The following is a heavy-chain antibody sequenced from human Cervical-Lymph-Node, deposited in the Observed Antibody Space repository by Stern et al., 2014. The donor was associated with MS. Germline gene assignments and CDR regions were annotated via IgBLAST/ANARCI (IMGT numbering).Heavy chain of an antibody. D-gene: IGHD4-17*01. Sequence: EVQLEESGGGLVKPGESLRLSCDASGFTFSHYSINWVRKAPGKGLEWISSISNISTHTFYADSVEGRFTISRDSAKDSVSLHMVSLRAEDTAVYYCARARVGDYARSPHLDSWGQGTLVTVSS. CDR1: GFTFSHYS. CDR2: ISNISTHT. J-gene: IGHJ4*02. V-gene: IGHV3-21*01. CDR3: ARARVGDYARSPHLDS.